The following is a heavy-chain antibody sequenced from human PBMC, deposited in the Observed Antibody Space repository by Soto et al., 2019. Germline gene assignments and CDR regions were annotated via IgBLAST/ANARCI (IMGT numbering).Heavy chain of an antibody. Sequence: SETLSLTCTVSGGSISSGGYYWSWIRQHPGKGLEWIGYIYCSGSTYYNPSLKSRVTISVDTSKNQFSLKLSSVTAADTAVYYCASATNPHYYGMDVWGQGTTVTVSS. CDR2: IYCSGST. J-gene: IGHJ6*02. V-gene: IGHV4-31*02. CDR3: ASATNPHYYGMDV. CDR1: GGSISSGGYY.